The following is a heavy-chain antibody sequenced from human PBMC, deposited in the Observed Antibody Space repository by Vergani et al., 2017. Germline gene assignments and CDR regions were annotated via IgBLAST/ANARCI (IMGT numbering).Heavy chain of an antibody. D-gene: IGHD3-3*01. J-gene: IGHJ6*03. CDR2: IIPIFGTA. V-gene: IGHV1-69*01. Sequence: QVQLVQSGAEVKKPGSSVKVSCKASGGTFSSYAISWVRQAPGHGLEWMGGIIPIFGTANYAQKFQGRVTITADESTSTAYMELSSLRSEDTAVYYCAGVNDFWSGYYSGVYYYYYMDVWDKGTTVTVSS. CDR3: AGVNDFWSGYYSGVYYYYYMDV. CDR1: GGTFSSYA.